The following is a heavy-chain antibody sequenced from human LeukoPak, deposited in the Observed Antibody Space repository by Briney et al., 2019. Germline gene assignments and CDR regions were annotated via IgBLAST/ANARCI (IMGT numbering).Heavy chain of an antibody. CDR3: ARVSGVVPAATLDF. CDR1: GFTFRSYS. D-gene: IGHD2-2*01. Sequence: NPGGSLRLSCVASGFTFRSYSMNWVRQAPGKGLEWVSSISTGSSYIYYADSVKGRFTISRDNAKNSLYLQMNSLRAEDTAVYYCARVSGVVPAATLDFWGQGALVTVSS. CDR2: ISTGSSYI. V-gene: IGHV3-21*01. J-gene: IGHJ4*02.